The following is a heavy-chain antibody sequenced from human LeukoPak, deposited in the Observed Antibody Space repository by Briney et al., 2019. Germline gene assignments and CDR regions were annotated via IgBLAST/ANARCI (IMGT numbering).Heavy chain of an antibody. J-gene: IGHJ4*02. CDR1: GGTFSSYA. Sequence: VASVKVSCKASGGTFSSYAISWVRQAPGQGLEWMGGIIPIFGTANYAQKFQGRVTITADESTSTAYMELSSLRSEDTAVYYCARDRGGSYSGPFDYWGQGTLVTVSS. V-gene: IGHV1-69*13. CDR3: ARDRGGSYSGPFDY. CDR2: IIPIFGTA. D-gene: IGHD1-26*01.